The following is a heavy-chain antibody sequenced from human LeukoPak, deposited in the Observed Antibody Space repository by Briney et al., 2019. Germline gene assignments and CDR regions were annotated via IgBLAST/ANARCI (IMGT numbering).Heavy chain of an antibody. CDR1: GGSISSSSYY. CDR2: IYYSGST. V-gene: IGHV4-39*07. Sequence: PSETLSLTCTVSGGSISSSSYYWGWIRQPPGKGLEWIGSIYYSGSTYYNPSLKSRVTISVDTSKNQFSLKLSSVTAADSAVYYCARGPLYYDFWSGYYTGPLDYWGQGTLVTVSS. CDR3: ARGPLYYDFWSGYYTGPLDY. D-gene: IGHD3-3*01. J-gene: IGHJ4*02.